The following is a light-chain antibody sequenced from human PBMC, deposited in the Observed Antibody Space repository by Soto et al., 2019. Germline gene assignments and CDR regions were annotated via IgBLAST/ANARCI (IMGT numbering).Light chain of an antibody. CDR3: QQTLSVPRT. CDR2: AAS. CDR1: QSISSY. V-gene: IGKV1-39*01. Sequence: DIQMTQSPSSLSASVGDRVTITCRASQSISSYLNWYQQKPGKAPKLLIYAASSLQSGVPSRFSGSGSGTDFTLTISSLQPEDCATYYCQQTLSVPRTFGLGTKVDIK. J-gene: IGKJ1*01.